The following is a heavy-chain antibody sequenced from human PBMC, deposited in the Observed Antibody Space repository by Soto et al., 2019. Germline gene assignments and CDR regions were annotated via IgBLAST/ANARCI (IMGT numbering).Heavy chain of an antibody. CDR1: GFSFSSYW. D-gene: IGHD4-4*01. V-gene: IGHV3-7*01. Sequence: EVQLVESGGGLVQPGGSLRLSCLTSGFSFSSYWMSWVRQAPGKGLEWVANIKQNGTEKFYVDSVKGRFTISRDNAKNSLYLEMNSLRADDTAVYYCAREKWLQFYFYYGLDVWGQGTTVTVSS. CDR3: AREKWLQFYFYYGLDV. J-gene: IGHJ6*02. CDR2: IKQNGTEK.